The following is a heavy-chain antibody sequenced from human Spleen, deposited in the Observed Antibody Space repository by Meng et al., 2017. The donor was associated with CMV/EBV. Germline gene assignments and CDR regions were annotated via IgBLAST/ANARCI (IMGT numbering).Heavy chain of an antibody. CDR2: INQSGST. CDR3: ASFRKRPDIVVVPAARDYSYYYGLDV. V-gene: IGHV4-34*01. D-gene: IGHD2-2*01. Sequence: SETLSLTCAVYGGSFSGYYWSWIRQPPGKGLEWIGEINQSGSTNCNPTLKSRVTISVDTSRNQFSLQLNSVTPEDTAVYYCASFRKRPDIVVVPAARDYSYYYGLDVWGQGTTVTVSS. J-gene: IGHJ6*02. CDR1: GGSFSGYY.